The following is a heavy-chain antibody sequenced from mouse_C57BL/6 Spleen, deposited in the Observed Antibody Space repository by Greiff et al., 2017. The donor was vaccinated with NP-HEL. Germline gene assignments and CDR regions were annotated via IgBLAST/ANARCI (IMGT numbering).Heavy chain of an antibody. CDR3: ARGGYGNYAMDY. J-gene: IGHJ4*01. CDR1: GYSITSGYD. D-gene: IGHD2-1*01. Sequence: EVKLQQSGPGMVKPSQSLSLTCTVTGYSITSGYDWHWIRHFPGNKLEWMGYISYSGSTNYNPSLKSRISITHDTSKNHFFLKLNSVTTEDTATYYCARGGYGNYAMDYWGQGTSVTVSS. CDR2: ISYSGST. V-gene: IGHV3-1*01.